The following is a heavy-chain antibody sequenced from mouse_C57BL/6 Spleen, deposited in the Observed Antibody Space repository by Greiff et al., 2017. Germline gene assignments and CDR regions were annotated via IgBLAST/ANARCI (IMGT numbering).Heavy chain of an antibody. D-gene: IGHD2-12*01. Sequence: EVQLVESGGGLVQPGGSLSLSCAASGFTFTDYYMSWVRQPPGKALEWLGFIRNKANGYTTEYSASVKGRFTISRDNSQSILYLQMNALRAEDSATYYCARSPRLYYFDDWGQGTTLTVAS. CDR3: ARSPRLYYFDD. CDR1: GFTFTDYY. J-gene: IGHJ2*01. V-gene: IGHV7-3*01. CDR2: IRNKANGYTT.